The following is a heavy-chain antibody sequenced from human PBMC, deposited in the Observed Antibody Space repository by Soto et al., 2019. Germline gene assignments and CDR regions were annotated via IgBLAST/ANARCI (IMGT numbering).Heavy chain of an antibody. CDR2: IKTDGSET. CDR3: VKGAWGDS. Sequence: EVQLVQSGGGLVQPGRSLRVSCAASGFNFRGFRMGWVRQAPGKGLEWVANIKTDGSETHYADSAKGRFTISRDNAENSLHLQLNILGLDDAAVYYCVKGAWGDSCGKGTPVAVSP. V-gene: IGHV3-7*05. D-gene: IGHD3-16*01. J-gene: IGHJ4*02. CDR1: GFNFRGFR.